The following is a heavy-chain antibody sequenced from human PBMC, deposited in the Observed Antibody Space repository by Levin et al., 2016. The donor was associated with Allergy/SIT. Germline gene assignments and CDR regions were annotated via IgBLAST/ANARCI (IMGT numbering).Heavy chain of an antibody. D-gene: IGHD4-17*01. V-gene: IGHV1-2*04. CDR2: INPKTGET. Sequence: ASVKVSCKTSGYTFTGYYMHWVRQAPGQGLEWMGWINPKTGETKSAQKFRDWLTMTRDTSVSTAYMKLSGLKSDDTAVYYCARDLETSVTTANWFDHWGQGTLVTVSS. CDR1: GYTFTGYY. CDR3: ARDLETSVTTANWFDH. J-gene: IGHJ5*02.